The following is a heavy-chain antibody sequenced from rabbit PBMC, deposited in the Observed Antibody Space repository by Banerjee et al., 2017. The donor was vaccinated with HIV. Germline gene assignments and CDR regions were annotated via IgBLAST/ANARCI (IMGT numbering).Heavy chain of an antibody. D-gene: IGHD1-1*01. CDR2: IDAGSRGST. V-gene: IGHV1S40*01. CDR3: AGPFGSSTGYSFTL. J-gene: IGHJ4*01. Sequence: QSLEESGGDLVQPGGSLTLTCTASGFSLSSYNMCWVRQAPGKGLEWIAWIDAGSRGSTYYASWAKGRFTISKTSSTTVTLQMTSLTVADTATYFCAGPFGSSTGYSFTLWGPGTLVTVS. CDR1: GFSLSSYN.